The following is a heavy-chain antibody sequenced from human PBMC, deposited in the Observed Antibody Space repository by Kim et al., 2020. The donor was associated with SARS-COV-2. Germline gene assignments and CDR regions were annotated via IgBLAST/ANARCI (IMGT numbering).Heavy chain of an antibody. CDR2: NEK. V-gene: IGHV3-7*03. Sequence: NEKYYVDSVKGRFTISRDNAKNSLYLQMNSLRAEDTAVYYWARGASCFDYWGQGTLLTVSS. J-gene: IGHJ4*02. D-gene: IGHD2-2*01. CDR3: ARGASCFDY.